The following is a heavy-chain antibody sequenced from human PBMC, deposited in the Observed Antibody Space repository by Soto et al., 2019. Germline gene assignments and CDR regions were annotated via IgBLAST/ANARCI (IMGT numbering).Heavy chain of an antibody. CDR2: ISPLFGTA. V-gene: IGHV1-69*06. CDR3: ARDLRENCCGDCASKAV. CDR1: GGTFSSYA. D-gene: IGHD2-21*02. J-gene: IGHJ6*02. Sequence: QVQLVQFGDEVKKPGSSVKVSCKASGGTFSSYAISWVRQAPGQGLEWMGGISPLFGTANYAQKFQGRVTITADKSTSTAYMDLSSLRSDDTAVYYCARDLRENCCGDCASKAVWGQGTTVTGSS.